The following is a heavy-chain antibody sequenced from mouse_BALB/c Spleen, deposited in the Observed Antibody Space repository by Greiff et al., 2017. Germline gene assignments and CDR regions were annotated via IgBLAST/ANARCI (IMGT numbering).Heavy chain of an antibody. CDR2: IDPANGNT. D-gene: IGHD1-1*01. J-gene: IGHJ2*01. CDR3: APYYYGSTY. Sequence: EVQGVESGAELVKPGASVKLSCTASGFNIKDTYMHWVKQRPEQGLEWIGRIDPANGNTKYDPKFQGKATITADTSSNTAYLQLSSLTSEDTAVYYCAPYYYGSTYWGQGTTLTVSS. CDR1: GFNIKDTY. V-gene: IGHV14-3*02.